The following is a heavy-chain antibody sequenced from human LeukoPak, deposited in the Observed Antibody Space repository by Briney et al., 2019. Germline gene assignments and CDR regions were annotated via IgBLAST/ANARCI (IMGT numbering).Heavy chain of an antibody. CDR1: GYSFTTYW. Sequence: GESLKISCKGSGYSFTTYWIAWVRQMPGKGLEWMGLIYPGNSDTRYSPSFQGQVTISADKSISTAYLQWSSLKASDTAMYYCARSGGNFYSSTWYGHWGQGTLVTVSS. V-gene: IGHV5-51*01. CDR2: IYPGNSDT. J-gene: IGHJ1*01. D-gene: IGHD6-13*01. CDR3: ARSGGNFYSSTWYGH.